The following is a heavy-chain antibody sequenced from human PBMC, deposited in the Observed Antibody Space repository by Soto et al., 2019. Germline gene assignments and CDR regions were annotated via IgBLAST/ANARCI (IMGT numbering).Heavy chain of an antibody. CDR2: IRSQGDGETA. V-gene: IGHV3-15*01. J-gene: IGHJ4*02. Sequence: QLVESGGGFVMPGMSLRLTCAASGFNFSNAWMTWVRQAPGKGLERVGLIRSQGDGETADYAAPVRGRFTISRDDSQSLVFLHMVNLQPEDTAVYYCITAPLRWGQGTLVTVSS. CDR1: GFNFSNAW. CDR3: ITAPLR.